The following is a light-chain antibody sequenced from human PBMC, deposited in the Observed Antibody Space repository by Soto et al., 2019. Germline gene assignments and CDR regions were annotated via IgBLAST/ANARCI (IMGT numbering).Light chain of an antibody. J-gene: IGLJ1*01. CDR1: SSNIGSNT. V-gene: IGLV1-44*01. CDR2: SNN. CDR3: AAWDDSLNGRYV. Sequence: QSVLTQAPSVSGTPGQRVTITCSGSSSNIGSNTVNWYQQLPGTAPKLLIYSNNQRPSGVPDRFSGSKSGTSASLAISGLQSEDEADYYCAAWDDSLNGRYVFGTGTKVTVL.